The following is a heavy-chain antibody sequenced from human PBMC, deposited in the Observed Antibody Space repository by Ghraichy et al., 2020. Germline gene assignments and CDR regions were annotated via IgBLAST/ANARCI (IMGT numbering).Heavy chain of an antibody. J-gene: IGHJ6*02. D-gene: IGHD4-17*01. CDR2: IIPIFGTA. CDR3: AREAYGRSYGMDV. CDR1: GGTFSSYA. Sequence: SVKVSCKASGGTFSSYAISWVRQAPGQGLEWMGGIIPIFGTANYAQKFQGRVTITADESTSTAYMELSSLRSEDTAVYYCAREAYGRSYGMDVWGQGTTVTVSS. V-gene: IGHV1-69*13.